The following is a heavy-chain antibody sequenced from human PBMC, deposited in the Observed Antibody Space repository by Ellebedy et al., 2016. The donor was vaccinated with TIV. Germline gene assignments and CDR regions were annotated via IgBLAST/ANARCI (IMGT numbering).Heavy chain of an antibody. CDR2: IYYSGST. J-gene: IGHJ4*02. CDR3: SSETAGTTVCY. CDR1: GGSISSSNYY. V-gene: IGHV4-39*07. D-gene: IGHD1-1*01. Sequence: SETLSLTCTVSGGSISSSNYYWGWIRQPPGKGLEWIGSIYYSGSTFYNPSLKSRVTISVDTSKNQFSLNLISVTAADSAVYYCSSETAGTTVCYWGQGTLITVSS.